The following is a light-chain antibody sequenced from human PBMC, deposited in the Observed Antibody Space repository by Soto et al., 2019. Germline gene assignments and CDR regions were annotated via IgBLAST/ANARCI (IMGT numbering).Light chain of an antibody. J-gene: IGKJ1*01. V-gene: IGKV3-20*01. CDR3: QQYGSSPWT. CDR1: HTIRSNY. CDR2: GAS. Sequence: ETVLTQSPATLSLSPGERATLSCRASHTIRSNYLAWYRQTPGQAPRLLIYGASNRATGIADRFSGSGSGTDFTLIVSRLEPEDVALYCCQQYGSSPWTFGQGTKLEIK.